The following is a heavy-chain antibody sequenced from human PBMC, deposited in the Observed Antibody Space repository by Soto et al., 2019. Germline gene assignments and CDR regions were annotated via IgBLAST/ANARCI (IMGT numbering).Heavy chain of an antibody. J-gene: IGHJ4*02. CDR3: ARRTDSSGDFDY. V-gene: IGHV4-39*01. D-gene: IGHD3-22*01. CDR2: IYYSGST. Sequence: QLQLQESGPGLVKPSETLSLTCTVSGGSISSSSYYWGWIRQPPGKGLEWIGSIYYSGSTYYNPSLKSRVTISVDTSKNQFSLKLSSVTAADTAVYYCARRTDSSGDFDYWGQGTLVTVSS. CDR1: GGSISSSSYY.